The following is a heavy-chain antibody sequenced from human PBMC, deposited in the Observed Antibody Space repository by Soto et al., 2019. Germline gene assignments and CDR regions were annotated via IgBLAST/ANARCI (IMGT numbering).Heavy chain of an antibody. D-gene: IGHD2-8*01. Sequence: QVQLQESGPGLVKPSGTLSLTCAVSGGSISSSNWWSWVRQPPGKGLEWIGEIYHSGSTNYNPSLKSGVTLSVDKSKKQFFLTLGSVTAADTAVYYCARRGYCTHGVCYYGMDVWGQGTTVTVSS. V-gene: IGHV4-4*02. CDR3: ARRGYCTHGVCYYGMDV. CDR2: IYHSGST. CDR1: GGSISSSNW. J-gene: IGHJ6*02.